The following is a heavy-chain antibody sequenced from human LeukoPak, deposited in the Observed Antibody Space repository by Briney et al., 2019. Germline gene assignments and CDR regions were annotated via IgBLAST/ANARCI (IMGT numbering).Heavy chain of an antibody. CDR1: GYTFTGYY. V-gene: IGHV1-2*02. CDR2: INPNSGGT. J-gene: IGHJ5*02. Sequence: ASVKVSCKASGYTFTGYYMHWVRQAPGQGLEWMGWINPNSGGTNYAQKFQGRVTMTRDTSISTAYMELSRLRSDDTAVYYCARKRLGMTGYLNSRWNWFDPWGQGTLVTVSS. D-gene: IGHD3-9*01. CDR3: ARKRLGMTGYLNSRWNWFDP.